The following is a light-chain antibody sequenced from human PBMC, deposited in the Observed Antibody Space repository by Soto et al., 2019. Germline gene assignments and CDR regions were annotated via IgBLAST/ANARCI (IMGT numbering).Light chain of an antibody. J-gene: IGLJ2*01. CDR3: QSYDNGLSGVV. V-gene: IGLV1-40*01. CDR2: GNT. Sequence: QLVLTQPPSVSGAPGQRVTISCTGSSSNIGAGYDVHWYQQLPGTAPKLLIYGNTNRPSGVPDRFSGSKSGTSASLAITGLQAEDEADYYCQSYDNGLSGVVFGGGTKLTVL. CDR1: SSNIGAGYD.